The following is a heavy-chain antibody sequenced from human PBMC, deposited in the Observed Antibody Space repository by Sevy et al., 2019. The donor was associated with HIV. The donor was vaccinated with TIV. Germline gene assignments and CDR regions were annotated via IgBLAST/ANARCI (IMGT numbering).Heavy chain of an antibody. J-gene: IGHJ3*02. CDR3: AGWRDGGSFSFDAFDI. CDR2: IYGSSGGT. D-gene: IGHD1-26*01. Sequence: GGSLRLSCKPSGFTFISYAMSWVRQAPGKGLEWVSTIYGSSGGTYYADSVKGRFTISRDNSKNTLYLQMNSLRAEDTSVYDCAGWRDGGSFSFDAFDIWGQGTMVTVSS. V-gene: IGHV3-23*01. CDR1: GFTFISYA.